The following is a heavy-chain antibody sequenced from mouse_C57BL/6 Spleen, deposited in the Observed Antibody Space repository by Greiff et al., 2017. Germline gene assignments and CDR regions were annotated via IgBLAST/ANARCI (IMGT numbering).Heavy chain of an antibody. Sequence: VQLVESGPELVKPGASVKISCKASGYAFSSSWMNWVKQRPGKGLEWIGRIYPGDGDTNYNGKFKGKATPTADKSSSTAYMQLSSLTSEDSAVYFCARDGYDRFAYWGQGTLVTVSA. V-gene: IGHV1-82*01. D-gene: IGHD2-2*01. CDR2: IYPGDGDT. CDR1: GYAFSSSW. J-gene: IGHJ3*01. CDR3: ARDGYDRFAY.